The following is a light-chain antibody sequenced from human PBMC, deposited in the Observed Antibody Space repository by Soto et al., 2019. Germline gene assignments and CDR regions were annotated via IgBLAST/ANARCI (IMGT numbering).Light chain of an antibody. V-gene: IGKV2-24*01. CDR2: KTS. CDR1: QSLLDSDGDTY. CDR3: MQATQFPHT. J-gene: IGKJ2*01. Sequence: DIVMTQTPLSSPVTLGQPASISCRSSQSLLDSDGDTYLSWLQQRPDQHPRLLIYKTSSRFSGVPDRFSGSGAGTDFTLKISRVEVEDVGVYYCMQATQFPHTFGQGNKLEI.